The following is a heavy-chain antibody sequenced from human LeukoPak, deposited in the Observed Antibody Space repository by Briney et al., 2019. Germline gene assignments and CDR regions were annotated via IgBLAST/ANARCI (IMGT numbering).Heavy chain of an antibody. CDR2: ISSSGSTI. J-gene: IGHJ4*02. Sequence: GGSLRLSCAASGFTFSDYYMSWIRQAPGKGLEWVSYISSSGSTIYYADSVKGRFTISRDNAKNSLYLQMNSLRAKDTALYYCAKGSSGYFFDLWGQGTLVTVSS. D-gene: IGHD3-22*01. CDR3: AKGSSGYFFDL. CDR1: GFTFSDYY. V-gene: IGHV3-11*01.